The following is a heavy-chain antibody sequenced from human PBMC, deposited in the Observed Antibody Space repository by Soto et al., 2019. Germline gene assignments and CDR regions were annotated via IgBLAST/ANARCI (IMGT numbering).Heavy chain of an antibody. D-gene: IGHD2-8*01. CDR2: ISDSGVNT. Sequence: ETLSLSCTTSGLTFRNHAMTWVRQAPDKGLEWVSTISDSGVNTHYADSVKGRFTISRDNSRNTLYLQMNSLRGEDTAAYYCVSWVSAHFDYWGQGTVVTVSS. CDR1: GLTFRNHA. CDR3: VSWVSAHFDY. V-gene: IGHV3-23*01. J-gene: IGHJ4*02.